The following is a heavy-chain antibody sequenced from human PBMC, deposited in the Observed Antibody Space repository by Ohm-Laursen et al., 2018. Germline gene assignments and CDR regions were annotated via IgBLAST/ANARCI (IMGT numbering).Heavy chain of an antibody. CDR3: ARVKQWLIYAFDI. Sequence: SDTLSLTCTVSGGSISSYYWSWIRQPPGKGLEWIGYIYYSGSTNYNPSLKSRVTISVDTSKNHFSLKLSSVTAADTAMYYCARVKQWLIYAFDIWGQGTMVTVSS. CDR1: GGSISSYY. CDR2: IYYSGST. J-gene: IGHJ3*02. D-gene: IGHD6-19*01. V-gene: IGHV4-59*12.